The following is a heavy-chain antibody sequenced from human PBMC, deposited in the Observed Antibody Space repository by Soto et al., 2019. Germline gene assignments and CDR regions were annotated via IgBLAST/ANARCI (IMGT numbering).Heavy chain of an antibody. CDR2: INPNSGGT. D-gene: IGHD2-15*01. J-gene: IGHJ4*02. Sequence: ASVKVSCKASGYTFTGYYMHWVRQAPGQGLEWMGWINPNSGGTNYTQKFQGWVNMTRDTSISTAYMELSRLRSDDTAVYYCARDPGVAATGFDYWGQGTLVTVSS. CDR1: GYTFTGYY. CDR3: ARDPGVAATGFDY. V-gene: IGHV1-2*04.